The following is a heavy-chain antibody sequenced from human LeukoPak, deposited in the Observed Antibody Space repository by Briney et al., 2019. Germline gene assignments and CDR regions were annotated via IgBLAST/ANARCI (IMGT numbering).Heavy chain of an antibody. CDR2: ISRDSRVT. D-gene: IGHD2-15*01. CDR3: AKVIAHLSYAMDV. Sequence: GGSLRLACAASRLTFDDYAMEWVRQPPGKGLEWVAGISRDSRVTGYADSVKGRFTISRDSGEKFVYLQMNSLRTEDTALYYCAKVIAHLSYAMDVWGQGTTVTVSS. V-gene: IGHV3-9*01. CDR1: RLTFDDYA. J-gene: IGHJ6*02.